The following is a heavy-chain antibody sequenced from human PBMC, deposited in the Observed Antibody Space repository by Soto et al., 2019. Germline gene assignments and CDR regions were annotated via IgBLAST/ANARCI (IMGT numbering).Heavy chain of an antibody. CDR2: ISGSGGST. Sequence: QPGGSLRLSCAASGFTFSSYAMSWVRQAPGKGLEWVSAISGSGGSTYYADSVKGRFTISRDNSKNTLYLQMNSLRAEDTAVYYCVMITFGGVMFSWAYWGQGTLVTVSS. D-gene: IGHD3-16*01. J-gene: IGHJ4*02. CDR3: VMITFGGVMFSWAY. CDR1: GFTFSSYA. V-gene: IGHV3-23*01.